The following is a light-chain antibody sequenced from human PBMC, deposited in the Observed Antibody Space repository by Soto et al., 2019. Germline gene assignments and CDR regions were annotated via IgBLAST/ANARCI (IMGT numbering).Light chain of an antibody. Sequence: QPVLTQSPSASASLGASVKLTCTLSSGHSNYAIAWHQQQPEKGPRYLMKLNSDGSHSKGDGIPDRFSGSSSGAERYLTISSRQAGDEADYYCQTWGTGLYVVFGGGTKLTVL. J-gene: IGLJ2*01. CDR3: QTWGTGLYVV. V-gene: IGLV4-69*01. CDR1: SGHSNYA. CDR2: LNSDGSH.